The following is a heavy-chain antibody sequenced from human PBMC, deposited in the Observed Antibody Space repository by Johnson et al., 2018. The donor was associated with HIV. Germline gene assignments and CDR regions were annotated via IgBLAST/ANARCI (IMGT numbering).Heavy chain of an antibody. D-gene: IGHD1-1*01. Sequence: VQLVESGGGLVQPGGSLRLSCAASGFTFSTYAMYWVRQAPGKGLEYVSGISSNGVRTYYANSVKGRFTISRDNSKNTLYLQMHSLRIEDTAVYYCAREELEPDVFDIWGQGTMVTVSS. CDR3: AREELEPDVFDI. CDR1: GFTFSTYA. CDR2: ISSNGVRT. V-gene: IGHV3-64*01. J-gene: IGHJ3*02.